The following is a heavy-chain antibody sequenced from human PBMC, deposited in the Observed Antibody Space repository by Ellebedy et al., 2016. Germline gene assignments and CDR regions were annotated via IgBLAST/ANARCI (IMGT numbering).Heavy chain of an antibody. V-gene: IGHV1-18*01. CDR1: GYSFTNFT. CDR2: ISGYNGNT. J-gene: IGHJ6*02. Sequence: ASVKVSCKASGYSFTNFTINWVRQAPGQGLEWMGWISGYNGNTNYAQKLQGRVTMTTDTSTSTAYMELRSLRSDETAVYYCARGGESSGSSLYYYYAMDVWGQGTTVTVSS. D-gene: IGHD3-22*01. CDR3: ARGGESSGSSLYYYYAMDV.